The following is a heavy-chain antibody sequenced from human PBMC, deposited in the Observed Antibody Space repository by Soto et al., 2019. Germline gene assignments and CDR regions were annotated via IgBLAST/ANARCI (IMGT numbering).Heavy chain of an antibody. Sequence: LSCAASGFTFSSYGMHWVRQAPGKGLEWVAVISYDGSNKYYADSVKGRFTISRDNSKNTLYLQMNSLRAEDTAVYYCAPDYDILTGSPLDGMDVWGQGTTVTVSS. CDR3: APDYDILTGSPLDGMDV. CDR2: ISYDGSNK. CDR1: GFTFSSYG. J-gene: IGHJ6*02. V-gene: IGHV3-30*03. D-gene: IGHD3-9*01.